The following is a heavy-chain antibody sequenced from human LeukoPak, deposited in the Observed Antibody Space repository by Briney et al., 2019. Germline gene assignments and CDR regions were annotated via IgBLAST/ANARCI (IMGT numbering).Heavy chain of an antibody. V-gene: IGHV3-74*01. D-gene: IGHD4-17*01. J-gene: IGHJ4*02. CDR1: GFTFSTYW. Sequence: PGGSLRLSCAASGFTFSTYWMHWVRQAPGKGLVWVSRFNSDGRSTYYADSVKGRFTISRDNAKNTLYLQMNSLRAEDTAVYYCARGRFYLDSWGQGTLVNGSS. CDR3: ARGRFYLDS. CDR2: FNSDGRST.